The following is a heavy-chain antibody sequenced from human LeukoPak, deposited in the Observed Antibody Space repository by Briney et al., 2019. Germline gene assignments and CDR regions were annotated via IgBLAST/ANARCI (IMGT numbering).Heavy chain of an antibody. Sequence: GGSLRLSCAASGFTFDDYGMSWVRQGPGKGLEWVSGINWNGGNTGYADSVKGRFTIFRDNAKNSLCLEMDSLRVEDTALYYCARTSDGNWFDPWGQGTLVTVSS. J-gene: IGHJ5*02. CDR2: INWNGGNT. D-gene: IGHD1-26*01. CDR1: GFTFDDYG. V-gene: IGHV3-20*04. CDR3: ARTSDGNWFDP.